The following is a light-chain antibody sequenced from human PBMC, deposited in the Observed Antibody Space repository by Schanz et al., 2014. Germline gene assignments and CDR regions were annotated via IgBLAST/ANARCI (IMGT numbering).Light chain of an antibody. V-gene: IGKV3-20*01. Sequence: EIVLTQSPATLSVSPGERATLSCRASQSVSSSYLAWYQQRPGQAPRLLIYGASSRATGVPDRFRGSGSVTKFTLTISSLEPEDSAVYYCHQYGTSWWTFGQGTKVEVK. CDR1: QSVSSSY. CDR3: HQYGTSWWT. J-gene: IGKJ1*01. CDR2: GAS.